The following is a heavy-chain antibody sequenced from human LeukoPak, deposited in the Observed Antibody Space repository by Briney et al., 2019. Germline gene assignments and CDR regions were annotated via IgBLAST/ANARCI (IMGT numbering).Heavy chain of an antibody. CDR1: GGSIGSYY. V-gene: IGHV4-59*12. Sequence: PSETLSLTCTVSGGSIGSYYWSWIRQPPGKGLEWIGYIYYSGSTNYNPSLKSRATISVDTSKNQFSLKLSSVTAADTAVYYCARGGMIWAFDYWGQGTLVTVSS. CDR2: IYYSGST. J-gene: IGHJ4*02. D-gene: IGHD3-16*01. CDR3: ARGGMIWAFDY.